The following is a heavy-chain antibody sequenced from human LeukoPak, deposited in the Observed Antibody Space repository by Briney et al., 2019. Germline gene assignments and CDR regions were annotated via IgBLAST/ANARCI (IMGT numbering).Heavy chain of an antibody. Sequence: ASVKVSCKASRYTFTGYYMHWVRQAPGQGLEWMGWINPNSGGTSYAQKFQGRVTMTRDTSISTAYMELSRLRSDDTAVYYCARVGSSGWYFLDAGGFCYWGQGTLVTVSS. CDR3: ARVGSSGWYFLDAGGFCY. CDR2: INPNSGGT. D-gene: IGHD6-19*01. V-gene: IGHV1-2*02. J-gene: IGHJ4*02. CDR1: RYTFTGYY.